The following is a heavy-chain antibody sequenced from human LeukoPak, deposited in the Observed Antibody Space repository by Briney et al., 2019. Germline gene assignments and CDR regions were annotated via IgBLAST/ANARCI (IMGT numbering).Heavy chain of an antibody. CDR2: IWYDGSKK. CDR3: ARELYYYGSGSYSKKGFDY. CDR1: GFTFSSYG. V-gene: IGHV3-33*01. Sequence: GGSLRLSCAASGFTFSSYGMHWVRQAPGKGLEWVAVIWYDGSKKYYANSVKGRFTISRDNSKNTLYLQMNSLRAEYTVVYYCARELYYYGSGSYSKKGFDYWGQGTLVTVSP. D-gene: IGHD3-10*01. J-gene: IGHJ4*02.